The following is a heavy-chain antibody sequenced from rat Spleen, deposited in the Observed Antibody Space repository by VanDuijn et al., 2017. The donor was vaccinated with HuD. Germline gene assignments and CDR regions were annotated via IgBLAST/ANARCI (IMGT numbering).Heavy chain of an antibody. CDR3: ARQATTVPSYFDY. Sequence: EVQLVESGGGLVQPGRSLKLSCVASGVTFNNYWMSWIRQAPGKGLEWVASISNTGGSIYYPDSVKGRFTVSRDNAKSTLYLQVDSLRSEDTTTYYCARQATTVPSYFDYWGQGVMVTVSS. J-gene: IGHJ2*01. CDR1: GVTFNNYW. V-gene: IGHV5-31*01. CDR2: ISNTGGSI. D-gene: IGHD1-1*01.